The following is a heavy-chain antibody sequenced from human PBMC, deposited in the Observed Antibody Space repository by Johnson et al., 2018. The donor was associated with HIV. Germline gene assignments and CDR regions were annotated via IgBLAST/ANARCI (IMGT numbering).Heavy chain of an antibody. V-gene: IGHV3-30*19. CDR1: GFTFSSYG. J-gene: IGHJ3*02. D-gene: IGHD3-16*01. Sequence: QVQLVESGGGVVQPGTSLRLSCAGSGFTFSSYGMHWVRQAPGKGLEWVAVISYDGSNKYYADSVKGRFTISRDNSKNTLYLQMNSLRAEDTAVYYCARDPRLGELKIDRRGYAFDIWGQGTMVTVSS. CDR2: ISYDGSNK. CDR3: ARDPRLGELKIDRRGYAFDI.